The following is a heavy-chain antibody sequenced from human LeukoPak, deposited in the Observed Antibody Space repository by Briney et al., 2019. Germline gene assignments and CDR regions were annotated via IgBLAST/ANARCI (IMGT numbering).Heavy chain of an antibody. J-gene: IGHJ5*02. CDR2: INHSGST. Sequence: MTSETLSLTCTVSGGSIGSSSYYWGWIRQPPGKGLEWIGEINHSGSTNYNPSLKSRVTISVDTSKNQFSLKLSSVTAADTAVYYCARGRGKARWQQLVRANWFDPWGQGTLVTVSS. CDR3: ARGRGKARWQQLVRANWFDP. CDR1: GGSIGSSSYY. V-gene: IGHV4-39*07. D-gene: IGHD6-13*01.